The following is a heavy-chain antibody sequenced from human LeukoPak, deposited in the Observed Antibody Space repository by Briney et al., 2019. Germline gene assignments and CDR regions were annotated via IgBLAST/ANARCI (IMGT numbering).Heavy chain of an antibody. V-gene: IGHV1-69*01. CDR2: IIPIFGTA. CDR1: GGTFSSYA. J-gene: IGHJ4*02. Sequence: SVKVSCKASGGTFSSYAISWVRQAPGQGLEWMGGIIPIFGTANYAQKFQGRVTITADESTSTAYMELSSLRSEDTAVYYCVRDQGYSGYDGRVSFDYWGQGTLVTVSS. D-gene: IGHD5-12*01. CDR3: VRDQGYSGYDGRVSFDY.